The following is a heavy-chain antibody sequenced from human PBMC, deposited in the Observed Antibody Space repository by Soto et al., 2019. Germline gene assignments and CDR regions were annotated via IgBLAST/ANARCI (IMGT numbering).Heavy chain of an antibody. CDR3: ARDEGLEATGAFDI. J-gene: IGHJ3*02. CDR1: GGSISSGGYY. CDR2: IYYSGST. V-gene: IGHV4-31*03. D-gene: IGHD1-1*01. Sequence: LTCTVSGGSISSGGYYWSWIRQHPGKGLEWIGYIYYSGSTYYNPSLKSRVTISVDTSKNQFSLKLSSVTAADTAVYYCARDEGLEATGAFDIWGQGTMVTVSS.